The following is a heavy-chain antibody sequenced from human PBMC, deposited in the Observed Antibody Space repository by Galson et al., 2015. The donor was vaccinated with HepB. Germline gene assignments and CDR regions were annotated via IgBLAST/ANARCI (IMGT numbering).Heavy chain of an antibody. V-gene: IGHV5-51*01. J-gene: IGHJ5*02. CDR2: IYPGDSDI. Sequence: QSGAEVKEPGEPLKISCMASGYTFTSFWIGWVRQMPGKGLEWVGIIYPGDSDIRYSPSFQGQVTISADKSISTAYVHWSSLKASDSGMYYCVRQSGSGWSPWGQGTLVTVSS. CDR3: VRQSGSGWSP. CDR1: GYTFTSFW. D-gene: IGHD6-19*01.